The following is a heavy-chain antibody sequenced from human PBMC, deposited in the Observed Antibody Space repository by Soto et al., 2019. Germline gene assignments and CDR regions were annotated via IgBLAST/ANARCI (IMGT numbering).Heavy chain of an antibody. J-gene: IGHJ5*02. CDR3: GRGRGLMGGFDP. CDR2: IYHNGSP. Sequence: SETLSLTCTVSGGTISTDGYSWTWIRQPPGKGLEWIGYIYHNGSPYYNPSLKSRVTLSVDRSKNQFSLSLTSVTAADTAVYYCGRGRGLMGGFDPWGQGTLVTVSS. CDR1: GGTISTDGYS. V-gene: IGHV4-30-2*01. D-gene: IGHD2-8*01.